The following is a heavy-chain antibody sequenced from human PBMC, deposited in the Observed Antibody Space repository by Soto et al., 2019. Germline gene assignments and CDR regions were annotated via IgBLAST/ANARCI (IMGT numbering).Heavy chain of an antibody. V-gene: IGHV3-73*01. D-gene: IGHD3-9*01. CDR1: GFTFRGSA. Sequence: PGGPLRLSCAASGFTFRGSAMHWVRQASVKGLEFVGRIRSKSNSYATAYAASVKGMFTISIDYSKSTAYLQVNSLKTEDTAVYYCNRQGNYDTPPGLDVWGQGTTVTVSS. CDR3: NRQGNYDTPPGLDV. CDR2: IRSKSNSYAT. J-gene: IGHJ6*02.